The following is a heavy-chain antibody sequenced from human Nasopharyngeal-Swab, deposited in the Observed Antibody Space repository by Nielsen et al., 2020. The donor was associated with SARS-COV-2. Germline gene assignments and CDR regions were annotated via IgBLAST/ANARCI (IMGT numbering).Heavy chain of an antibody. CDR1: GFTVTYNY. Sequence: GESLKISCAASGFTVTYNYMSWVRQAPGKGLEWVSLISTGGTTSYADSVKGRFTISRDISKNTLYLQMNSLRAEDTAVYHCARDRGFDGYYYMDVWGKGTTVTVSS. J-gene: IGHJ6*03. CDR3: ARDRGFDGYYYMDV. V-gene: IGHV3-53*01. CDR2: ISTGGTT. D-gene: IGHD3-10*01.